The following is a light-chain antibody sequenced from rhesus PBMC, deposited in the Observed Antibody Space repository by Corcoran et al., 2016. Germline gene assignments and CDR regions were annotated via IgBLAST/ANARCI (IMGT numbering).Light chain of an antibody. Sequence: DIQMTQSPSSLSASVGDTVTITCRASQSISSWLAWYQQKPGKAPKLLLKKASTLQIGVPSRFSGSGSGTDFTLTISSLQSEVFATYYCQQYSSSPRTFGQGTKVEIK. CDR2: KAS. CDR3: QQYSSSPRT. J-gene: IGKJ1*01. V-gene: IGKV1-22*01. CDR1: QSISSW.